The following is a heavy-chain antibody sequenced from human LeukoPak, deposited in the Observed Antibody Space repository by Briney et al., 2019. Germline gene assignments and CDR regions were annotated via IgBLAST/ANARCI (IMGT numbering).Heavy chain of an antibody. J-gene: IGHJ4*02. CDR2: ISAYNGNT. Sequence: GASVKVSCKASGYTFTSYGISWVRQAPGQGLEWKGWISAYNGNTNYAQKLQGRVTMTTDTSTSTAYMELRSLRSDDTAVYYCARAVGPRSFRYFDDTNDYWGQGTLVTVSS. CDR1: GYTFTSYG. CDR3: ARAVGPRSFRYFDDTNDY. D-gene: IGHD3-9*01. V-gene: IGHV1-18*01.